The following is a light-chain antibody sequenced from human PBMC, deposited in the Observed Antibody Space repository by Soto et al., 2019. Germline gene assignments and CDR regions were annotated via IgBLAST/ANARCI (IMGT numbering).Light chain of an antibody. Sequence: DVQMTQSPSTLSASVGDRVTITCRASQSVSEALAWYQHKPGKAPKLLIYMASRLESGVPARFTGSGSGTEFTLTISGLQPDDLATYYCQQFYSFPRTFGPGTKVEIK. CDR2: MAS. J-gene: IGKJ1*01. V-gene: IGKV1-5*03. CDR1: QSVSEA. CDR3: QQFYSFPRT.